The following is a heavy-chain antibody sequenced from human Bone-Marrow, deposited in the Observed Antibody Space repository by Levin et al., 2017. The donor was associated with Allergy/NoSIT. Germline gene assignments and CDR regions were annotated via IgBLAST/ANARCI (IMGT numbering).Heavy chain of an antibody. J-gene: IGHJ4*02. D-gene: IGHD3-10*01. V-gene: IGHV3-9*01. CDR3: AKGWFGELFFSFDH. CDR1: GFTFDDYA. CDR2: INWNSGTV. Sequence: TGGSLRLSCAASGFTFDDYAMHWVRQAPGKGLEWVSGINWNSGTVAYADSVKGRFTISRDNAKNSLYLEVDSLRPEDTAFYYCAKGWFGELFFSFDHWGQGTLVSVSS.